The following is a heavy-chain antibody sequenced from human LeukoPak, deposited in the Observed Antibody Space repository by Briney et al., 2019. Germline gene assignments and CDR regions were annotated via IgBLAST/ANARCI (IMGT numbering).Heavy chain of an antibody. CDR2: ISVYNGIT. V-gene: IGHV1-18*01. D-gene: IGHD4-17*01. Sequence: ASLKVSCKASGYTFTSYGINWVRQAPGQGLEWMGWISVYNGITTYAQILQGRVTMTADRSTSTDYMELRSLRSDDTAVYYCARGPPVFTVSRGDYWGQGTLVTVSS. CDR3: ARGPPVFTVSRGDY. J-gene: IGHJ4*02. CDR1: GYTFTSYG.